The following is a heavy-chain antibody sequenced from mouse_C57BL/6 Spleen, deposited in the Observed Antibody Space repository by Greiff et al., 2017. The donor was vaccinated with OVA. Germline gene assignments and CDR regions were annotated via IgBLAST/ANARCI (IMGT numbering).Heavy chain of an antibody. V-gene: IGHV1-15*01. Sequence: QVQLQQSGAELVRPGASVTLSCKASGYTFTDYEMHWVKQTPVHGLEWIGAIDPETGGTAYNQKFKGKAILTADKSSSTAYMKLRSLTSDDSAVYYCTRRGYDYGYWGQGTTLTVAS. CDR1: GYTFTDYE. J-gene: IGHJ2*01. CDR3: TRRGYDYGY. CDR2: IDPETGGT.